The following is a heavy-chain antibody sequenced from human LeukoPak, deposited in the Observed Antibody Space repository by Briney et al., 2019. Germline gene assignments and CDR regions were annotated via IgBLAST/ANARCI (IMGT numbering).Heavy chain of an antibody. CDR3: ARDYGRFDY. D-gene: IGHD4-17*01. CDR2: MNPNSGNT. V-gene: IGHV1-8*01. J-gene: IGHJ4*02. Sequence: ASVKVSCKASGYTFTSYDINWVRQATGQGLEWMGWMNPNSGNTGYAQKFQGRATMTRDTSTSTVYMELSSLRSEDTAVYYCARDYGRFDYWGQGTLVTVSS. CDR1: GYTFTSYD.